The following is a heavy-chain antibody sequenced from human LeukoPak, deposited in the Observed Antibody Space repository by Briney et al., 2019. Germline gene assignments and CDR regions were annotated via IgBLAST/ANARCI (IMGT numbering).Heavy chain of an antibody. CDR3: AILRRGVGATPLDY. Sequence: SETLSLTCAVYGGSFSGYYWSWIRQPPGKGLEWIGEINHSGSTNYNPSLKSRVTISVDTSKNQFSLKLSSVTAADTAVYYCAILRRGVGATPLDYWGQGTLVTVFS. CDR1: GGSFSGYY. J-gene: IGHJ4*02. CDR2: INHSGST. V-gene: IGHV4-34*01. D-gene: IGHD1-26*01.